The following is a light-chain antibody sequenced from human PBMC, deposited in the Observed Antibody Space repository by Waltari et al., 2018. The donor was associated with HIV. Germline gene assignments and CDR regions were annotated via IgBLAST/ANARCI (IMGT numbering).Light chain of an antibody. J-gene: IGKJ3*01. CDR2: GAS. CDR1: LSVRSNT. CDR3: QQYTNSAFT. V-gene: IGKV3-20*01. Sequence: DIVLTQSQGTLSLSPGQRATLSCRASLSVRSNTLAWYQQKPGQAPRLLIYGASTRATGIPDRFSGSGSGTDFTLTISRLEPEDFAVYYCQQYTNSAFTFGPGTKVDIK.